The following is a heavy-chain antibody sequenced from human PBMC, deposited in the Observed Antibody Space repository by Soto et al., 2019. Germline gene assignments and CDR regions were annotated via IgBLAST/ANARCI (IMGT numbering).Heavy chain of an antibody. CDR3: AKDHQGLTNRFEF. J-gene: IGHJ4*02. V-gene: IGHV3-23*01. Sequence: GGSLRLSCAASEFTFSSYAMSWVRQVPGKGLEWVSCISGSGASTYYADSVKGRFTISRDNSKNTLYLQMSSLRADDTAIYYCAKDHQGLTNRFEFWGQGTLVTVSS. D-gene: IGHD4-17*01. CDR1: EFTFSSYA. CDR2: ISGSGAST.